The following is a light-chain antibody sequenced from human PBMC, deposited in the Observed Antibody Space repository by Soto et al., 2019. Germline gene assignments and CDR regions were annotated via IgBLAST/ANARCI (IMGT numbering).Light chain of an antibody. CDR2: DVT. V-gene: IGLV2-14*03. Sequence: QSALTQPTSVSGSPGQSITIPCTGTSSDVGGYSYVSWYQQYPGKAPKLVIFDVTNRPSGVPHRFSGAKSGNTASLTISGLQTEVEATYYCSSYTHVPSPHWVFGGGTKLTVL. CDR3: SSYTHVPSPHWV. CDR1: SSDVGGYSY. J-gene: IGLJ3*02.